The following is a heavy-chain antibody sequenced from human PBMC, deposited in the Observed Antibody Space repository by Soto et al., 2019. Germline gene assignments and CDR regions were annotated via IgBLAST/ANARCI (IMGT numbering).Heavy chain of an antibody. CDR1: GFSLSTIGVG. CDR2: IYWDDDK. D-gene: IGHD3-3*01. CDR3: ARGTYTYYDFWSGYPAWHPDAFDI. V-gene: IGHV2-5*02. J-gene: IGHJ3*02. Sequence: SGPTLVNPTQTLTLTCTFSGFSLSTIGVGVGWIRQPPGKALEWLALIYWDDDKRYSPSLKSRLTITKDTSKNQVVLTMTNMDPVDTATYYCARGTYTYYDFWSGYPAWHPDAFDIWGQGTMVSVSS.